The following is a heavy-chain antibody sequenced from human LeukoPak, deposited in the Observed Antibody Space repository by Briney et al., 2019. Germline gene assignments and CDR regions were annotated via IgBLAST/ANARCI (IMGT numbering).Heavy chain of an antibody. CDR2: IWYDGSNK. Sequence: GGSLRLSCAASGFTFSSCGMHWVRQAPGKGLEWVAVIWYDGSNKYYADSVKGRFTISRDNSKNTLYLQMNSLRAEDTAVYYCAREAAAGTIYYFDYWGQGTLVTVSS. CDR1: GFTFSSCG. V-gene: IGHV3-33*01. CDR3: AREAAAGTIYYFDY. D-gene: IGHD6-13*01. J-gene: IGHJ4*02.